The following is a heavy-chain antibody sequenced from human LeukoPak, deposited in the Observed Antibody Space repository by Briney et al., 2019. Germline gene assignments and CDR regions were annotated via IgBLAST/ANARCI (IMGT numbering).Heavy chain of an antibody. Sequence: ASVKVSCKASGDTFTSHYMHWVRQAPGQGLEWMGIINPSGGSTSYAQKFQGRVTMTRDTSTSTVYMELSSLRSEDTAVYYCARDVVGYYYGSGVHGYYYYYMDVWGKGTTVTISS. V-gene: IGHV1-46*01. CDR1: GDTFTSHY. CDR2: INPSGGST. CDR3: ARDVVGYYYGSGVHGYYYYYMDV. D-gene: IGHD3-10*01. J-gene: IGHJ6*03.